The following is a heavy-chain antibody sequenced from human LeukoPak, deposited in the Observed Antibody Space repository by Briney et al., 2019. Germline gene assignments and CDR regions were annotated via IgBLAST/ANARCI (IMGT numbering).Heavy chain of an antibody. V-gene: IGHV4-34*01. J-gene: IGHJ6*03. CDR1: GFTFSSYA. CDR3: ARGRTTYYDFWSGGGFYMDV. D-gene: IGHD3-3*01. Sequence: GSLRLSCAASGFTFSSYAMSWVRQAPGKGLEWIGEINHSGSTNYNPSLKSRVTISVDTSKNQFSLKLSSVTAADTAVYYCARGRTTYYDFWSGGGFYMDVWGKGTTVTVSS. CDR2: INHSGST.